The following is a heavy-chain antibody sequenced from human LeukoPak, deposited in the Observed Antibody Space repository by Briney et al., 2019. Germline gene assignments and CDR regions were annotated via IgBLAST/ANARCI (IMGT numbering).Heavy chain of an antibody. V-gene: IGHV3-53*05. Sequence: SGGSLRLSCAASGFTVSSNYMNWVRQAPGKGLEWVSVIYSGGITDYADSVKGRFTISRDNSKNTLYLQMNSLRIEDTAVYYCGRGSVGFGELNYWGQGTLVTVSS. CDR3: GRGSVGFGELNY. CDR1: GFTVSSNY. D-gene: IGHD3-10*01. CDR2: IYSGGIT. J-gene: IGHJ4*02.